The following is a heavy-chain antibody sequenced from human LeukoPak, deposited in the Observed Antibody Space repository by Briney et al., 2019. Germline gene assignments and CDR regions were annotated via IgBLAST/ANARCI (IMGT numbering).Heavy chain of an antibody. J-gene: IGHJ4*02. V-gene: IGHV1-2*02. CDR1: GYSFSNYD. CDR2: INPNFGGT. D-gene: IGHD5-12*01. Sequence: VSVKVSCKASGYSFSNYDMHWVRQAPGQGLEWMGWINPNFGGTNYARKFQGRVTMTRDTSISTVYMELSRLRSDDTAVYYCATTPEWATIPFGFDYWGQGSLVTVSS. CDR3: ATTPEWATIPFGFDY.